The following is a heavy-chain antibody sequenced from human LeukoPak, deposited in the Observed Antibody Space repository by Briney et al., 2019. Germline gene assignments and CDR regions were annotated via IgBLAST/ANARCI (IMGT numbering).Heavy chain of an antibody. CDR3: ARVPYYYGSGSYRIAFDI. Sequence: SGTLSLTCAVSGGSIRPYYWSWIRQPPGKGLECIGYIYYTGDTNYNPSLKSRVTISLDTSKSQFSLKLTSVTAADTAVYYCARVPYYYGSGSYRIAFDIWGQGTMVTVSS. D-gene: IGHD3-10*01. V-gene: IGHV4-59*08. CDR1: GGSIRPYY. CDR2: IYYTGDT. J-gene: IGHJ3*02.